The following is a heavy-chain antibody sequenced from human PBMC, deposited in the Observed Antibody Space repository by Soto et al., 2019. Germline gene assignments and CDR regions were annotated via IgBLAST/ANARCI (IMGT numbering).Heavy chain of an antibody. CDR3: ARVPFRITIFGVVIIRPNWFDP. D-gene: IGHD3-3*01. J-gene: IGHJ5*02. CDR1: GGSISSGDYY. CDR2: IYYSGSN. V-gene: IGHV4-30-4*01. Sequence: SETLSLTCTVSGGSISSGDYYWSWIRQPPGKGLEWIGYIYYSGSNYYNPSLKSRVTISVDTSKNQFSLKLSSVTAADTAVYYCARVPFRITIFGVVIIRPNWFDPWGQGTLVTVSS.